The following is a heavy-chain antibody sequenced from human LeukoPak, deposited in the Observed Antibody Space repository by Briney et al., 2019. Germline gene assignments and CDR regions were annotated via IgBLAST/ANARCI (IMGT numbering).Heavy chain of an antibody. Sequence: GRSLGLSCAASGFTFSSYAMHWVCQAPGKGLEWVAVISYDGSNKYYADSVKGRFTISRDNSKNTLYLQMNSLRAEDTAVYYCARDRGYCSSTSCYALYYFDYWGQGTLVTVSS. D-gene: IGHD2-2*03. V-gene: IGHV3-30*04. CDR2: ISYDGSNK. J-gene: IGHJ4*02. CDR1: GFTFSSYA. CDR3: ARDRGYCSSTSCYALYYFDY.